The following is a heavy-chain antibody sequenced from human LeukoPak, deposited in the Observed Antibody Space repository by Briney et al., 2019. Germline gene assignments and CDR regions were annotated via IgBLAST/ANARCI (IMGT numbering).Heavy chain of an antibody. Sequence: PSETLSLTCTVSGGSISSSSYYWGWIRQPPGKGLEWIGSIYYSGSTYYNPSLKSRVTISVDTSKNQFSLKLSSVTAADTAVYYCARDLITMIVVNYFDYWGQGTLVTVSS. J-gene: IGHJ4*02. CDR2: IYYSGST. V-gene: IGHV4-39*07. CDR1: GGSISSSSYY. D-gene: IGHD3-22*01. CDR3: ARDLITMIVVNYFDY.